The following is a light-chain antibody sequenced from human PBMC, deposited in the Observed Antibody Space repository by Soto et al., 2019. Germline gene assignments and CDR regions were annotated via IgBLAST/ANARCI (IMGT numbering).Light chain of an antibody. CDR3: CSYAGSYTFYV. CDR2: DVT. CDR1: TSDVGGYNY. V-gene: IGLV2-11*01. J-gene: IGLJ1*01. Sequence: QSVLTQPRSVSGSPGQSVTISCTGTTSDVGGYNYVSWYQQHPGKVPKLMIYDVTKRPSGVPDRFSGSKSGNTPSLTISGLRPDDEADYYCCSYAGSYTFYVFGTGTKVTVL.